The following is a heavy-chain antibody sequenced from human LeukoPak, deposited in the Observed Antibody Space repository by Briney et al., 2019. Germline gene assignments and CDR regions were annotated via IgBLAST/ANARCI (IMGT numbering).Heavy chain of an antibody. V-gene: IGHV4-38-2*01. Sequence: SESLSLTCAVSGYSISSGYYWGCIRQPPGKGLEWIGSIYDRGSTYYNPSLKSRVTISVDTSKNQFSLKLSSVTAADTAMYYRATVGYYDSSGYYYVGSEYYFDYWGQGTLVTVSS. J-gene: IGHJ4*02. CDR1: GYSISSGYY. D-gene: IGHD3-22*01. CDR3: ATVGYYDSSGYYYVGSEYYFDY. CDR2: IYDRGST.